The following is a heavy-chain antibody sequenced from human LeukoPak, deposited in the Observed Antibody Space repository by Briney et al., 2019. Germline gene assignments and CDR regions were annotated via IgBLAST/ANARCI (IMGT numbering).Heavy chain of an antibody. CDR1: GFTFDDYG. J-gene: IGHJ4*02. V-gene: IGHV3-20*04. Sequence: GGSLRLSCAASGFTFDDYGMSWVRQAPGKGLEWVSGINWNGGSTCYADSVKGRFTISRDNAKNSLYLQMNSLRAEDTALYYCARLKLMVAPDYWGQGTLVTVSS. CDR2: INWNGGST. CDR3: ARLKLMVAPDY. D-gene: IGHD2-8*01.